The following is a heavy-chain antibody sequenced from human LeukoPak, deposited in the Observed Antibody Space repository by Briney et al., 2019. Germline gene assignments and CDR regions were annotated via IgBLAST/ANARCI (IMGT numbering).Heavy chain of an antibody. J-gene: IGHJ4*02. CDR3: AREAVASPFDY. CDR2: IYTSGST. Sequence: PSETLSLTCTVSGGSISSYYWSWIRQPAGKGLEWTGRIYTSGSTNYNPSLKSRVTMPVDTSKNQFSLKLSSVTAADTAVYYCAREAVASPFDYWGQGTLVTVSS. D-gene: IGHD6-19*01. V-gene: IGHV4-4*07. CDR1: GGSISSYY.